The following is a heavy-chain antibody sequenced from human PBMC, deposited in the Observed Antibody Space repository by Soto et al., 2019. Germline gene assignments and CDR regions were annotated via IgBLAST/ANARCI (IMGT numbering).Heavy chain of an antibody. D-gene: IGHD2-2*01. Sequence: GESLKISCKGSGYSFTSYWISWVRQMPGKGLEWMGRIDPSDSYTNYSPSFQGHVTISADKSISTAYLQWSSLKASDTAMYYCARCRSCSSTSCHYYYYYGMDVWGQGTTVTVSS. J-gene: IGHJ6*02. CDR2: IDPSDSYT. V-gene: IGHV5-10-1*01. CDR1: GYSFTSYW. CDR3: ARCRSCSSTSCHYYYYYGMDV.